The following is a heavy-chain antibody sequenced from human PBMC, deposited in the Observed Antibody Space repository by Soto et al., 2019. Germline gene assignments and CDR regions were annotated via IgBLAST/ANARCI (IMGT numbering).Heavy chain of an antibody. CDR3: ARRVSGWYP. CDR2: INHSGST. J-gene: IGHJ4*02. D-gene: IGHD6-19*01. Sequence: SATLSLTCAVYGGSFSGYYWSWIRQPPGKGLEWIGDINHSGSTNYNPPLRSRVTISVDTSKNQFSLKLSSVSAADTAVYYCARRVSGWYPGGQETLVTVSS. CDR1: GGSFSGYY. V-gene: IGHV4-34*01.